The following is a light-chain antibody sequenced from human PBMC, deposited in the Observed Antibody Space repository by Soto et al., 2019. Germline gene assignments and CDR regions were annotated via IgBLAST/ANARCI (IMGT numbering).Light chain of an antibody. CDR1: RTVDGNY. Sequence: EVVLTQSPGTLSLSPGERATLSCRASRTVDGNYLAWYHQKPGQPPRLLIHSASTRAPGIPDRFRASGAGTDFTLTISRLEPEDSAVYYCQQYSASPRTVGPGTKVEIK. J-gene: IGKJ1*01. CDR3: QQYSASPRT. V-gene: IGKV3-20*01. CDR2: SAS.